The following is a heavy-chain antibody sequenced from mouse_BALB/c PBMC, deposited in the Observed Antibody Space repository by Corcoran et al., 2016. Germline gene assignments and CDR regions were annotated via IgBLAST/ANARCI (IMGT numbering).Heavy chain of an antibody. Sequence: QIQLVQSGPELKKPGETVKISCKASGYTFTNYGMNWVKQAPGKGLKWMGWINTYTGEPTYADDFKGRFAFSLETSASTAYLQINNLKNEDTATDFWARFSDSGSRAWCFDVWGAGTTVTVSS. V-gene: IGHV9-3-1*01. CDR2: INTYTGEP. CDR1: GYTFTNYG. CDR3: ARFSDSGSRAWCFDV. J-gene: IGHJ1*01. D-gene: IGHD1-1*01.